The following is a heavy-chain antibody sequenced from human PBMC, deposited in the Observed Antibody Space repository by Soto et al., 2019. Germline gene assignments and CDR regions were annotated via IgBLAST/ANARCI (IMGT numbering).Heavy chain of an antibody. CDR3: ARRIVILAADYGMDV. CDR2: IHYSGST. CDR1: GGSISSYY. D-gene: IGHD2-15*01. Sequence: SATLSLTCTVSGGSISSYYWTWIRQPPGKRLEWIGYIHYSGSTNYSPSLKSRVTISVDTSKKQFSLKLSSVTAADTAVYYCARRIVILAADYGMDVWGQGTTVT. J-gene: IGHJ6*02. V-gene: IGHV4-59*08.